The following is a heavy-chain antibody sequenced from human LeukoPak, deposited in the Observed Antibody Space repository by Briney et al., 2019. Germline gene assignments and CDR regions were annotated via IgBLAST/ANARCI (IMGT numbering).Heavy chain of an antibody. J-gene: IGHJ4*02. CDR2: ISYDGSNK. D-gene: IGHD6-13*01. Sequence: GRSLTLSCAASGFTFSSYGMHWVRQAPGKGLEWVAVISYDGSNKYYADSVKRRFTISRDNSKNTLYLQMNRLRAEDTAVYYCAKDKFLGYSSSWYGEGYFDYWGQGTLVTVSS. CDR3: AKDKFLGYSSSWYGEGYFDY. CDR1: GFTFSSYG. V-gene: IGHV3-30*18.